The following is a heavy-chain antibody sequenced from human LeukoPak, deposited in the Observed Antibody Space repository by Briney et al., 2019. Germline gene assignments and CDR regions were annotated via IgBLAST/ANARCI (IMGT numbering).Heavy chain of an antibody. J-gene: IGHJ2*01. Sequence: PGGSLRLSCAASGFTFSNSWMHWVRQAPGKRLVWVSRINTDGTSTNYADSVKGRFTISRDNAKNTLYLQMHTLRAEDTAVYYCARTYNNWYFDLWGRGTLVTVSS. CDR3: ARTYNNWYFDL. CDR1: GFTFSNSW. V-gene: IGHV3-74*01. D-gene: IGHD3-10*01. CDR2: INTDGTST.